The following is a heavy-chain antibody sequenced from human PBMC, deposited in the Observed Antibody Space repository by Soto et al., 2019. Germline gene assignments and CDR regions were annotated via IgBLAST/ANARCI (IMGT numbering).Heavy chain of an antibody. CDR3: ARYVAPPGDHAYDY. CDR1: GYTFTSYD. J-gene: IGHJ4*02. D-gene: IGHD4-17*01. CDR2: MNPNSGNT. Sequence: DSVKVSCKASGYTFTSYDINWVRQATGQGLEWMGWMNPNSGNTGYAQKFQGRVTMTRNTSISTAYMELSSLRSEDTAVYYCARYVAPPGDHAYDYWGQGTLVTVSS. V-gene: IGHV1-8*01.